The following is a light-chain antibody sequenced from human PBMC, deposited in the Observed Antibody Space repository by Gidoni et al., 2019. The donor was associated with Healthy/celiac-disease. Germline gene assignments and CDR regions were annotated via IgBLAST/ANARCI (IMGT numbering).Light chain of an antibody. V-gene: IGLV1-44*01. CDR1: SSNIGSNT. CDR3: AAWDDSLNSPV. CDR2: SNN. Sequence: QSVLTQPPSASGTPGPRVTISCSGSSSNIGSNTVNWYQQLPGTAPKLLIYSNNQRPSGVPDRFSGSKSGTSASLAISGLQSEDEAHYYCAAWDDSLNSPVFGGGTKLTVL. J-gene: IGLJ2*01.